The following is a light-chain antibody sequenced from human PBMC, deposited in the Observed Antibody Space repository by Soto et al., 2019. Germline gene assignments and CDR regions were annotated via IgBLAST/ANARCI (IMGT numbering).Light chain of an antibody. CDR1: ASDIGRYNY. CDR2: ELT. V-gene: IGLV2-8*01. CDR3: NSYVGSNNYV. Sequence: LPLPPSASGSPGQSVTISCIGTASDIGRYNYVSWYQHHPGKAPKLIIYELTKRPSGVPDRFSGSKSGNTASLTVSGLQAGDEADYYCNSYVGSNNYVFGTGTKLTVL. J-gene: IGLJ1*01.